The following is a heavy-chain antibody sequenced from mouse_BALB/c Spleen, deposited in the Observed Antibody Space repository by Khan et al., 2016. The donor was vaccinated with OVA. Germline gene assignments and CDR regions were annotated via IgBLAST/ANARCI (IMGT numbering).Heavy chain of an antibody. V-gene: IGHV3-2*02. CDR3: ARSVTMTTVVATDFDY. D-gene: IGHD1-1*01. Sequence: EVQLQESGPGLVKPSQSLSLTCTVTGYSITSDYAWNWIRQFPGNKLEWMGYISYSGRTSYNPSLKSRISITRDTSKNQFFLQVNSVTTEDTATYYCARSVTMTTVVATDFDYWGQGTTLTVSS. CDR2: ISYSGRT. J-gene: IGHJ2*01. CDR1: GYSITSDYA.